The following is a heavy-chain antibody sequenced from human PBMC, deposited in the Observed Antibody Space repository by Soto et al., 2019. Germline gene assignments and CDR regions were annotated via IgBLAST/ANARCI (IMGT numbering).Heavy chain of an antibody. CDR2: ISQSGHT. CDR3: ARAPKVSGSSQTRPDF. J-gene: IGHJ4*02. V-gene: IGHV4-34*01. D-gene: IGHD6-6*01. CDR1: SGSFSGYY. Sequence: QVQLHQWGAGLLKPSETLSLACSIYSGSFSGYYWSWIRQPPGKGLEWIGEISQSGHTNYSPSLRSRASISIDPSKTHFSLNLASVSAADTAVYYCARAPKVSGSSQTRPDFWGQGTLVTVSS.